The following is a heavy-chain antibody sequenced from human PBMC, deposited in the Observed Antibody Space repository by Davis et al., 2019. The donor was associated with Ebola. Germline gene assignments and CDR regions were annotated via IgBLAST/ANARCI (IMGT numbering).Heavy chain of an antibody. Sequence: ASVKVSCKASNYTFKNFGISWVRQAPGQGLEWMGWISIYNGNTNYAEKFQGRLTMITETSTTTAYMELKSLTSDDTAVYYCARDRVLGSINGMDVWGQGTTVTVSS. V-gene: IGHV1-18*01. D-gene: IGHD4/OR15-4a*01. CDR3: ARDRVLGSINGMDV. CDR2: ISIYNGNT. J-gene: IGHJ6*02. CDR1: NYTFKNFG.